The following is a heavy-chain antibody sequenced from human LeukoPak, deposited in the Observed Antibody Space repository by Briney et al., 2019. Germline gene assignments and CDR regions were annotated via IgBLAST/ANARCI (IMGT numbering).Heavy chain of an antibody. J-gene: IGHJ3*01. V-gene: IGHV3-21*06. Sequence: GGSLRLSCAASGFIFSTYSMSWVRQAPGKGLEWVSSISSSSSYIHYADSVKGRFTISRDNAQNSLYLQMNNLRVEDTAVYYCLGALDFWGQGTMVTVSS. CDR1: GFIFSTYS. CDR2: ISSSSSYI. CDR3: LGALDF.